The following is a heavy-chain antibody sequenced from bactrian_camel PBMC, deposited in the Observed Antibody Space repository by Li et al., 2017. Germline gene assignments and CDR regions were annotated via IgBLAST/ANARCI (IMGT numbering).Heavy chain of an antibody. CDR3: AAASSAPGLEVLRKWGWSFAY. CDR1: EHSFDSNC. J-gene: IGHJ4*01. D-gene: IGHD7*01. V-gene: IGHV3S1*01. Sequence: HVQLVESGGGSVQAGGSLRLSCAVSEHSFDSNCLAWFRRAPGKEREAVATLHTDADYLEYSSAVKGRFTISHDNAKNTMYLQMNSLKPEDTAMYYCAAASSAPGLEVLRKWGWSFAYWGQGTQ. CDR2: LHTDADYL.